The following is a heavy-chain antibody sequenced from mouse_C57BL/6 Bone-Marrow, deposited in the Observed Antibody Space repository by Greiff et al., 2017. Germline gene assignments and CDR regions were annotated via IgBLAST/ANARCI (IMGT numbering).Heavy chain of an antibody. D-gene: IGHD2-3*01. Sequence: QVTLKVSGTELVKPGASVKLSCKASGYTFTSYWMHWVKQRPGQGLEWIGNINPSNGGTNYNEKFKSKATLTVDKSSSTAYMQLSSLTSEDSAVYYCASDGYYGEAWFAYWGQGTLVTVSA. V-gene: IGHV1-53*01. CDR3: ASDGYYGEAWFAY. CDR2: INPSNGGT. J-gene: IGHJ3*01. CDR1: GYTFTSYW.